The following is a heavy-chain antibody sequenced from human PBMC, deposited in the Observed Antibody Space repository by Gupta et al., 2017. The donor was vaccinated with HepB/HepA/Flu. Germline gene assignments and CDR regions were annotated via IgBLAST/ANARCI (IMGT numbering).Heavy chain of an antibody. CDR2: WYDGSKQ. CDR3: ARGLFGNKVPFEY. J-gene: IGHJ4*02. Sequence: WYDGSKQDYADSVKGRFTISRDISKNTLYLQMNSLRAEDTSIYYCARGLFGNKVPFEYWGQGTLVTVSS. D-gene: IGHD4/OR15-4a*01. V-gene: IGHV3-33*01.